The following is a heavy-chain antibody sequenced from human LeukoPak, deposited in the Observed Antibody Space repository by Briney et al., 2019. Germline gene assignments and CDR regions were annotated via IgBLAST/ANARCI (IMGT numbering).Heavy chain of an antibody. CDR2: IKEDGSEI. CDR1: AFTFSNYW. J-gene: IGHJ4*02. V-gene: IGHV3-7*01. D-gene: IGHD4-23*01. CDR3: ARDRGYSTFDY. Sequence: GGSLRLSCAASAFTFSNYWMSLVRQAPGKGLKWVANIKEDGSEINYVDSVKGRFTISRDNAKNSLYLQMNSLRVDDTAVYYCARDRGYSTFDYWGQGTLVTVSS.